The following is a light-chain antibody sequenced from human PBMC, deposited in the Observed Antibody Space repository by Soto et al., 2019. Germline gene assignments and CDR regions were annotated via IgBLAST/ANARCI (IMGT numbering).Light chain of an antibody. CDR1: SSDVGTYNY. V-gene: IGLV2-11*01. CDR2: DVT. CDR3: CSYATRYTYVV. Sequence: QSVLTQPRSVSGSPGQSVTISCTGTSSDVGTYNYVSWYQHHPGKAPKLMIYDVTQRPSGVADRFSGSKSGNTASLTISGVHDEDEADYYCCSYATRYTYVVFGGGTKLTVL. J-gene: IGLJ2*01.